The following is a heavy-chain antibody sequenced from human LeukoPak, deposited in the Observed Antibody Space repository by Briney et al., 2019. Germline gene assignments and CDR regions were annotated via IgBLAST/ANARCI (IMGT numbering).Heavy chain of an antibody. J-gene: IGHJ4*02. CDR1: GFTFSDYA. D-gene: IGHD4-11*01. CDR2: FKTNSGQV. V-gene: IGHV3-23*01. Sequence: GGSLRLSCVASGFTFSDYAMNWVRQAPGKGLEWVSTFKTNSGQVYYAESVRGRFTISRVNSKNTVYLEMSSLRAEDTALYFCARSVPDYTRFDYWGQGALVTDSS. CDR3: ARSVPDYTRFDY.